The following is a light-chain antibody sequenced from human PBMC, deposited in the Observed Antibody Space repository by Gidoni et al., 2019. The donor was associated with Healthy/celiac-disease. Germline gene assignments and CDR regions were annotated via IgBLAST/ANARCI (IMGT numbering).Light chain of an antibody. CDR1: QSISSY. J-gene: IGKJ1*01. Sequence: DIQMTQSPSSLSASVGDRVTITCRASQSISSYLNWYQQKPGKAPKLLIYAASSLQSGVPSRFSGSGSGTDFTLTISSLPPADFATFSCQQCSSTPWTFGHGTKVEIK. CDR2: AAS. CDR3: QQCSSTPWT. V-gene: IGKV1-39*01.